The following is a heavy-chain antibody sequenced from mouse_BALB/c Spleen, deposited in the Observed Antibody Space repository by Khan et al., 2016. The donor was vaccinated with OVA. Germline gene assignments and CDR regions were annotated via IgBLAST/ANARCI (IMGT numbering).Heavy chain of an antibody. Sequence: QIQLVQSGPELKKPGETVKISCKASGYTFTDYSMHWVKQAPGKGLKWMGWINTETGDPTYADDFQGRFAFSLQTSASTAYLQINNLKNEDTATYFCAVYAMDYWGQGTSVTVSS. V-gene: IGHV9-2-1*01. CDR3: AVYAMDY. J-gene: IGHJ4*01. CDR1: GYTFTDYS. CDR2: INTETGDP.